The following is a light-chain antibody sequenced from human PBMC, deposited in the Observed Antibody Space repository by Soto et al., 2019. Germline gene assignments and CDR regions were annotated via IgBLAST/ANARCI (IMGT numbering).Light chain of an antibody. CDR1: SSDVGSHNL. CDR2: EVT. Sequence: VCRSRWPSFTITYTGTSSDVGSHNLVSWYQQHPGKAPKLMIYEVTKRPSGVSDRFSGSKSGNTASLTISGLQTEEEADYYCCTYVHSSTFRYVFGTVTKVTVL. V-gene: IGLV2-23*02. J-gene: IGLJ1*01. CDR3: CTYVHSSTFRYV.